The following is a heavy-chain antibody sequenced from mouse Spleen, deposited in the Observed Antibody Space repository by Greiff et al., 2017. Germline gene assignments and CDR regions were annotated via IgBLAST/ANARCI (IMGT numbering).Heavy chain of an antibody. CDR3: TTGPYGSSPDYYAMDY. J-gene: IGHJ4*01. CDR2: IYPGNSDT. CDR1: GYTFTSYW. V-gene: IGHV1-5*01. Sequence: EVQLQQSGTVLARPGASVKMSCKTSGYTFTSYWMHWVKQRPGQGLEWIGAIYPGNSDTSYNQKFKGKAKLTAVTSASTAYMELSSLTNEDSAVYYCTTGPYGSSPDYYAMDYWGQGTSVTVSA. D-gene: IGHD1-1*01.